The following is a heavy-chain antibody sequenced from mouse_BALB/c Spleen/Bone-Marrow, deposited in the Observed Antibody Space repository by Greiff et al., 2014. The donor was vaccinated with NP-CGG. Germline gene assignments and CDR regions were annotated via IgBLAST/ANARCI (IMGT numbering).Heavy chain of an antibody. D-gene: IGHD1-1*01. CDR1: GFTFSSYA. V-gene: IGHV5-6-5*01. Sequence: EVQGVESGGGLAKPGGSLKLSCAASGFTFSSYAMSWVRQTPVKRLEWVASISRGGTTYYPDSVKGRFTISRDNARTILYLQMSGLRSEDTAMYYCARNYYGTFAYWGQGTLVTVSA. J-gene: IGHJ3*01. CDR3: ARNYYGTFAY. CDR2: ISRGGTT.